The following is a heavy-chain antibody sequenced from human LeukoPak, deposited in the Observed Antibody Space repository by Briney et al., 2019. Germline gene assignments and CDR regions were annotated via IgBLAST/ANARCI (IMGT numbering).Heavy chain of an antibody. J-gene: IGHJ4*02. CDR3: ARRAGAYSHPYDY. D-gene: IGHD4/OR15-4a*01. Sequence: PGGSLRLSCAASGFTFSDYSMNWVRQAPGKGLEWVSFIYSDNTHYSDSVKGRFTISRDNSKNTLYLQMNSLRAEDTAVYYCARRAGAYSHPYDYWGQGTLVTVSS. CDR2: IYSDNT. CDR1: GFTFSDYS. V-gene: IGHV3-53*01.